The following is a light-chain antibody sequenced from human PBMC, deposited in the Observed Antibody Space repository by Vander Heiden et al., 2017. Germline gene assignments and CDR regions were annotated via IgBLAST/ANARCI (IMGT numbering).Light chain of an antibody. J-gene: IGKJ1*01. CDR3: QQYNNWPRT. Sequence: EIVMTQSPATLSVSPGERATLSCRASQSVSSNLAWYQQKPGKAPRLLIYDTSTMATGIPASFSGRGSGTEFTLTVSSLQSEDFSVYYCQQYNNWPRTFGQGTKVEIK. CDR1: QSVSSN. CDR2: DTS. V-gene: IGKV3-15*01.